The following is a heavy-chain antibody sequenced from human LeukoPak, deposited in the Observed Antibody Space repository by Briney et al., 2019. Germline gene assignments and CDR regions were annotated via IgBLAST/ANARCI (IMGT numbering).Heavy chain of an antibody. CDR3: ARIETYYDFWSGYFSRAWHRWFDP. CDR2: MNPNSGST. V-gene: IGHV1-8*01. D-gene: IGHD3-3*01. J-gene: IGHJ5*02. Sequence: ASVKVSCKASGYTFTSYDINWVRQATGQGLEWMGWMNPNSGSTGYAQKFQGRVTMTRNTSISTAYMELSSLRSEDTAVYYCARIETYYDFWSGYFSRAWHRWFDPWGQGTLVTVSS. CDR1: GYTFTSYD.